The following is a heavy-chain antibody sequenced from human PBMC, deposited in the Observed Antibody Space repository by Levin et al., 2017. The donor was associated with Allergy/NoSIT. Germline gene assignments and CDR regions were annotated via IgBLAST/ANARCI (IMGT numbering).Heavy chain of an antibody. V-gene: IGHV3-23*01. D-gene: IGHD2-2*01. CDR3: AKDNWCSSTSCYLWHYYYYMDV. CDR2: ISGSGGST. J-gene: IGHJ6*03. Sequence: RRGTGKGLEWVSAISGSGGSTYYADSVKGRFTISRDNSKNTLYLQMNSLRAEDTAVYYCAKDNWCSSTSCYLWHYYYYMDVWGKGTTVTVSS.